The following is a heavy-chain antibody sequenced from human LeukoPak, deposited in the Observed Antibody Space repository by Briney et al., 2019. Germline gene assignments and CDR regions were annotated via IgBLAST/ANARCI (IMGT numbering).Heavy chain of an antibody. J-gene: IGHJ4*02. V-gene: IGHV4-34*01. CDR3: ARGLGYCSGGSCSS. D-gene: IGHD2-15*01. CDR1: GGSFSGYY. CDR2: INHSGST. Sequence: PSETLSLTCAVYGGSFSGYYWSWIRQPPGKGLEWIGEINHSGSTNYNPSLKSRVTISVDTSKNQFSLKLSSVTAADTAVYYCARGLGYCSGGSCSSWGQGTLVIVSA.